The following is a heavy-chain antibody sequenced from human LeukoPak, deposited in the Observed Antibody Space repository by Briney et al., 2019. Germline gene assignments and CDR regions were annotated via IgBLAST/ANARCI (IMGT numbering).Heavy chain of an antibody. V-gene: IGHV1-2*02. Sequence: GASVKVSCKASGYTFSDNYIHWMRQASGQGLEWMGWIHPHSGGAVYAQKFQGRVTVTRDTSISTVYMELNSLKSDDTAVYYCTREDYWGQGTLVIVSS. CDR1: GYTFSDNY. CDR3: TREDY. J-gene: IGHJ4*02. CDR2: IHPHSGGA. D-gene: IGHD3-10*01.